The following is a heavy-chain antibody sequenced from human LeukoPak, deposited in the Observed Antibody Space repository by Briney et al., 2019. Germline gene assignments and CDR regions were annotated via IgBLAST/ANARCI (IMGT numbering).Heavy chain of an antibody. CDR3: ARLNSSSWYYLPRYYYYGMDV. Sequence: SETLSLTCNVSGGSMSSYYWSWIRQPPGKGLEWIGYIYYSGSTNYNPSLKSRVSMSVDTSKNQFSLKLSSVTAADTAVYYCARLNSSSWYYLPRYYYYGMDVWGQGTTVTVSS. J-gene: IGHJ6*02. CDR1: GGSMSSYY. CDR2: IYYSGST. V-gene: IGHV4-59*08. D-gene: IGHD6-13*01.